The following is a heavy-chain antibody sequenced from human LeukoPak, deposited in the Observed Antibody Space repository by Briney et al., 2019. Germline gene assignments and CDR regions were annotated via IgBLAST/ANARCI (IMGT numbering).Heavy chain of an antibody. Sequence: PSETLSLTCTVSGGSISSYYWSWIRQPPGKGLEWIGYIYTSGSTNYNPSLKSRVTISVDPSKNQFSLKLSSVTAADTAVYYCVRHVSGKNWNYLHWFDRWGQGT. CDR3: VRHVSGKNWNYLHWFDR. CDR2: IYTSGST. J-gene: IGHJ5*02. CDR1: GGSISSYY. D-gene: IGHD1-7*01. V-gene: IGHV4-4*09.